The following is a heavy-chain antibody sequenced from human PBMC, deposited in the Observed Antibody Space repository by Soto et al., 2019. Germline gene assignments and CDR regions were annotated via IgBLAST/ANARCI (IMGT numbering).Heavy chain of an antibody. Sequence: GGSLRLSCASSVFSVTGNHMTWVRQAPGKGLEWVSSLYTGGTTYYADSVQGRFTISRDSSKNTLFLQMDRLRVEDSAVYYCARDRATVGKGFDSWGPGTLVTVSS. V-gene: IGHV3-53*01. J-gene: IGHJ4*02. CDR3: ARDRATVGKGFDS. CDR2: LYTGGTT. CDR1: VFSVTGNH. D-gene: IGHD1-26*01.